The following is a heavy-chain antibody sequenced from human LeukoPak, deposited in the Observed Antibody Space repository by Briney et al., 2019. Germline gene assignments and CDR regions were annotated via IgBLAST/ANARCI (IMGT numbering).Heavy chain of an antibody. CDR2: IKQDGSEK. V-gene: IGHV3-7*01. Sequence: GGSLRLSCAASGFTFSSYWMSWVRQAPGKGLEWVANIKQDGSEKYYVDSVKGRFTISRDNAKNSLYLQMNSLRAEDTAVYYCARGPRYSSSWKNYYGMDVWGQGTTVTVSS. CDR3: ARGPRYSSSWKNYYGMDV. CDR1: GFTFSSYW. J-gene: IGHJ6*02. D-gene: IGHD6-13*01.